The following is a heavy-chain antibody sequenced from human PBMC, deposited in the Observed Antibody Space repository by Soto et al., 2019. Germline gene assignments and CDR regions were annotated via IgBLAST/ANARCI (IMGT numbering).Heavy chain of an antibody. D-gene: IGHD4-17*01. J-gene: IGHJ6*02. CDR1: GFTFSSYG. CDR2: IWYDGSNK. CDR3: ASVSGGPVTTFADYYYYGMDV. V-gene: IGHV3-33*01. Sequence: PGGSLRLSCAASGFTFSSYGMHWVRQAPGKGLEWVAGIWYDGSNKYYADSAKGRFTISRDNAKNTLYLQMNSLRAEDTAVYYCASVSGGPVTTFADYYYYGMDVWGQGTTVTVS.